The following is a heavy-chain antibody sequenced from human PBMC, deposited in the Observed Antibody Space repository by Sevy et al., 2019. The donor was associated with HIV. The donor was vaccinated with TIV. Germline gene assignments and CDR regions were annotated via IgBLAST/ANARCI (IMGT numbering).Heavy chain of an antibody. Sequence: GGSLRLSCAASGFTFSSYGMHWVRQAPGKGLEWVAFIRYDGSNKYYADSVKGRFTISRDNSKNTLYLQMNSLGAEDTAVYYCAKIVAATPGYWGQGTLVTVSS. CDR1: GFTFSSYG. V-gene: IGHV3-30*02. CDR3: AKIVAATPGY. D-gene: IGHD2-15*01. J-gene: IGHJ4*02. CDR2: IRYDGSNK.